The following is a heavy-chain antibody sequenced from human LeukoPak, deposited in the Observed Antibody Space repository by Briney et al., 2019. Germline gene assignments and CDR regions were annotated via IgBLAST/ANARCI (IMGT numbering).Heavy chain of an antibody. Sequence: GASVKVSCKASGYTFTNYGISWVRQAPGQGLEWMGWISGYNGNTNYAQNLQGRVTMTTDTSTRTAYMELRSLRSDDTAVYYCARDGASLRYFDWLPYYYGMDVWGQGTTVTVSS. CDR2: ISGYNGNT. J-gene: IGHJ6*02. CDR3: ARDGASLRYFDWLPYYYGMDV. V-gene: IGHV1-18*01. CDR1: GYTFTNYG. D-gene: IGHD3-9*01.